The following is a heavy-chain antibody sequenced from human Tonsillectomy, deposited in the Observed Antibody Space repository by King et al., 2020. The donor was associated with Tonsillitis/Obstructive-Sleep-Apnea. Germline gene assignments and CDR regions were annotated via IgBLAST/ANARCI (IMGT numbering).Heavy chain of an antibody. J-gene: IGHJ3*02. V-gene: IGHV4-59*08. CDR1: GGSISSYY. CDR3: ASQRITIFGVVIIPDAFDI. D-gene: IGHD3-3*01. CDR2: IYYSGST. Sequence: LQLQESGPGLVKPSETLSLTCTVSGGSISSYYWSWFRQPPGKGLEWIGYIYYSGSTNYNPSLKSRVTISVDTSKNQFSLKLSSVTAADTAVYYCASQRITIFGVVIIPDAFDIWGQGTMVTVSS.